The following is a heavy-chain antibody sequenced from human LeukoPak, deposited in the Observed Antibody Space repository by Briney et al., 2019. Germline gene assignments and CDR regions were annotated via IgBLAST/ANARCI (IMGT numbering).Heavy chain of an antibody. CDR3: AREELLWFGESPWDY. Sequence: EASVKVSCKTSGYTFTAYYIHWVRQAPGQGLEWMAWINPNSGGANYAQRFQDRVTITTDTTISTAYMDLTRLRSDDTAVYYCAREELLWFGESPWDYWGQGTLVTVSS. CDR1: GYTFTAYY. D-gene: IGHD3-10*01. J-gene: IGHJ4*02. V-gene: IGHV1-2*02. CDR2: INPNSGGA.